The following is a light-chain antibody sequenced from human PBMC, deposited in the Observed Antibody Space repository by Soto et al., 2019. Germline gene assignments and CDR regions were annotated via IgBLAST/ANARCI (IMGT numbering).Light chain of an antibody. CDR2: DVS. Sequence: QSALTQPASVSGSPGQSITISCTGTSSDVGGYNYVSWYQQHPGKAPKLMIYDVSNRPSGVSNRFSGSKSGNTASLTISGLQAEDEADYYCSSYTSSSLRVVFGGGTKLTV. CDR3: SSYTSSSLRVV. V-gene: IGLV2-14*01. J-gene: IGLJ2*01. CDR1: SSDVGGYNY.